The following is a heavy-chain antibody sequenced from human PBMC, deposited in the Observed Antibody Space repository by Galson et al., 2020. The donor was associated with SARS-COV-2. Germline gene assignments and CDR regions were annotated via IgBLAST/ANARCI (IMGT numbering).Heavy chain of an antibody. Sequence: GGSLRLSCAASGFTFSDYYMTWIRQAPGKGLEWVSYISSSSSYTNYADSVKGRFTIFRDNAKNSLYLQMNSLRAEDTAVYYCAMRIPGTASYGMDVWGQGTTVTVSS. J-gene: IGHJ6*02. CDR2: ISSSSSYT. V-gene: IGHV3-11*06. CDR1: GFTFSDYY. CDR3: AMRIPGTASYGMDV. D-gene: IGHD1-20*01.